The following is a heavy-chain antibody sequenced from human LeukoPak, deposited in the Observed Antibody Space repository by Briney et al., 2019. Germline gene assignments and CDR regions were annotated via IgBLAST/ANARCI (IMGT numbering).Heavy chain of an antibody. CDR2: IIPIFGTA. CDR1: GGTFSSYA. J-gene: IGHJ5*02. CDR3: ARAEISSSWYYLSWFDP. V-gene: IGHV1-69*13. D-gene: IGHD6-13*01. Sequence: SVKVSCKASGGTFSSYAISWVRQAPGQGLEWTGGIIPIFGTANYAQKFQGRVTITADESTSTAYMELSSLRSEDTAVYYCARAEISSSWYYLSWFDPWGQGTLVTVSS.